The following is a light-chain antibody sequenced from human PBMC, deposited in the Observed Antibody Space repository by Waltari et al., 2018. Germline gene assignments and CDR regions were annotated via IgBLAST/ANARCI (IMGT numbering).Light chain of an antibody. V-gene: IGLV2-14*01. CDR2: DVS. CDR3: SSYTSSTTGI. J-gene: IGLJ2*01. CDR1: RSDVGGYEY. Sequence: SALTQPDSVSGSPGQSITLSCTGVRSDVGGYEYASWYQQPPGKAPKVIIYDVSNRPSGVSNRFSGSKSGSSASLTISGLQAEDEADYYCSSYTSSTTGIFGGGTKLTVL.